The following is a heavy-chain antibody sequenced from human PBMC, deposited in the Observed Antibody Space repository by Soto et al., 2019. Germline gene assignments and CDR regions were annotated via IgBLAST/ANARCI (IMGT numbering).Heavy chain of an antibody. CDR2: IIPIFGTA. V-gene: IGHV1-69*01. D-gene: IGHD2-21*02. CDR1: GGTFSSYA. J-gene: IGHJ6*02. Sequence: QVQLVQSGAEVKKPGSSVKVSCKASGGTFSSYAISWVRQAPGQGLEWMGGIIPIFGTANYAQKFQGRVTITADESTSTAYMELSGLRSEDTAVYYCARAYCGGDCYSTGYYYYGMDVWGQGTTVTVSS. CDR3: ARAYCGGDCYSTGYYYYGMDV.